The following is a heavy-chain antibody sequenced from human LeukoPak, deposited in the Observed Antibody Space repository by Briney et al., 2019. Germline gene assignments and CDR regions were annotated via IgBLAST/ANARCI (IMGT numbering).Heavy chain of an antibody. CDR2: ISAGGGSA. Sequence: PGGSLRLSCAASGFTFGTYSMTWVRQAPGKGLEWVLGISAGGGSAFYADSVKGRFTISRDNSKNTLYLQMNSLKGEDTAVYYCAKDWAGPDIWGRGTLVTVSS. CDR1: GFTFGTYS. D-gene: IGHD1-14*01. J-gene: IGHJ2*01. V-gene: IGHV3-23*01. CDR3: AKDWAGPDI.